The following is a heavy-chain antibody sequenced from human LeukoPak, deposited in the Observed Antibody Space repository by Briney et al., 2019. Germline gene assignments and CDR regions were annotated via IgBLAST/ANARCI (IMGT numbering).Heavy chain of an antibody. Sequence: PGGSLRLSCAASGFTFSSYGMHWVRQAPGKGLEWVAFIRYDGSNKYYADSVKGRFSISRDNAKNSVYLHLNSLKVEDTAIYYCARATSEDTALDYWGQGTLVTVSS. CDR1: GFTFSSYG. CDR3: ARATSEDTALDY. CDR2: IRYDGSNK. J-gene: IGHJ4*02. D-gene: IGHD5-18*01. V-gene: IGHV3-30*02.